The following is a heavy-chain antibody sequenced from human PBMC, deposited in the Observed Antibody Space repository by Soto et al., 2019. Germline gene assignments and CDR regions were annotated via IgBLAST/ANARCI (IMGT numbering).Heavy chain of an antibody. CDR2: ISSSSSYI. CDR3: ARDLVNYDSSGRWLMGAFDI. V-gene: IGHV3-21*01. CDR1: GFTFSSYS. J-gene: IGHJ3*02. D-gene: IGHD3-22*01. Sequence: VGSLRLSCAASGFTFSSYSMNWVRQAPGKGLEWVSSISSSSSYIYYADSVKGRFTISRDNAKNSLYLQMNSLRAEDTAVYYCARDLVNYDSSGRWLMGAFDIWGQGTMVTVSS.